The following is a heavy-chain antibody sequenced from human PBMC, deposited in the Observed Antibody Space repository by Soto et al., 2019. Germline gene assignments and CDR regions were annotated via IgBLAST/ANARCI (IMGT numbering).Heavy chain of an antibody. CDR2: TYYRSKWYN. CDR1: GDSVSSNSAA. J-gene: IGHJ4*02. CDR3: ARLGYCTSTRCFYYFDH. V-gene: IGHV6-1*01. D-gene: IGHD2-2*01. Sequence: SQTLSLTCAISGDSVSSNSAAWNWIRQSPSRGLEWLGRTYYRSKWYNDYAESVKGRITINPDTSKNQFSLQLNSVTPEDTALYYCARLGYCTSTRCFYYFDHWGQGTLVTVSS.